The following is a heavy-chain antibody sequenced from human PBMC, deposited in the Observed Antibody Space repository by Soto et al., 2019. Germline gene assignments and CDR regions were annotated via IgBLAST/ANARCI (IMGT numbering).Heavy chain of an antibody. Sequence: PGGSLRLSCAASGFTFSSYWMSWVRQAPGKGLEWVANIKQDGSEKYCVDSVKGRFTISRDNAKNSLYLQMNSLRAEDTAVYYCARVEFPSIFGVVIPYYYYGMDVWGQGTTVTVSS. J-gene: IGHJ6*02. CDR3: ARVEFPSIFGVVIPYYYYGMDV. CDR1: GFTFSSYW. D-gene: IGHD3-3*02. V-gene: IGHV3-7*03. CDR2: IKQDGSEK.